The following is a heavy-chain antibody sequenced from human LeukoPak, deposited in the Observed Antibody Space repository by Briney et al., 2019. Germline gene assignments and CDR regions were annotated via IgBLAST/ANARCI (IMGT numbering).Heavy chain of an antibody. V-gene: IGHV4-39*07. CDR1: GGSISRSSYY. CDR3: ARFGSNYYDSSGYGGGFDY. CDR2: IYYSGST. D-gene: IGHD3-22*01. J-gene: IGHJ4*02. Sequence: PSETLSLTCTVSGGSISRSSYYWGWIRQPPGKGLEWIGSIYYSGSTYYNPSLKSRVTISVDTSKNQFSLKLSSVTAADTAVYYCARFGSNYYDSSGYGGGFDYWGQGTLVTVSS.